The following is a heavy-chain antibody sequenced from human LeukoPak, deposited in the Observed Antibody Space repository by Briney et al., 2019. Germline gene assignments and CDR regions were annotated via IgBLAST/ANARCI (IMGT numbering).Heavy chain of an antibody. J-gene: IGHJ4*02. CDR3: ARGRSAMVRGLDY. D-gene: IGHD3-10*01. V-gene: IGHV4-34*01. CDR1: GGSFSGYY. Sequence: SETLSLTCAVYGGSFSGYYWRWIRQPPGKGLEWIGEINHSGSTNYNPSLKSRVTISVDTSKNQFSLKLSSVTAADTAVYYCARGRSAMVRGLDYWGQGTLVTVSS. CDR2: INHSGST.